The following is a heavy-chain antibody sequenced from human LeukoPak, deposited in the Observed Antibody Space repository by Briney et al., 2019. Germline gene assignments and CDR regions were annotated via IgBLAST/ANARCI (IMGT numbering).Heavy chain of an antibody. D-gene: IGHD4-23*01. J-gene: IGHJ4*02. CDR2: ISAYSGNT. CDR1: GYTFTSYG. CDR3: ARDYISYGGNSKSFDY. V-gene: IGHV1-18*01. Sequence: GASVKVSCKASGYTFTSYGISWVRQAPGQGLEWMGWISAYSGNTNYAQKLQGRVTMTTDTSTSTAYMELRSLRSDDTAVYYCARDYISYGGNSKSFDYWGQGTLVTVSS.